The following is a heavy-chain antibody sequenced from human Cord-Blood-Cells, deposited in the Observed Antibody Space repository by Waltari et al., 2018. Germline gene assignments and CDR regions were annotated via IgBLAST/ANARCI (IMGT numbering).Heavy chain of an antibody. Sequence: QLQLQESGPGLVKPSETLSLTCTVSGGSISSSSYTWGGTPSPPGKGLEWIGSIYYSGSTYYNPSLKSRVTISVDTSKNQFSLKLSSVTAADTAVYYCAREVYKEYSSSSYAFDIWGQGTMVTVSS. CDR2: IYYSGST. D-gene: IGHD6-6*01. CDR3: AREVYKEYSSSSYAFDI. CDR1: GGSISSSSYT. V-gene: IGHV4-39*01. J-gene: IGHJ3*02.